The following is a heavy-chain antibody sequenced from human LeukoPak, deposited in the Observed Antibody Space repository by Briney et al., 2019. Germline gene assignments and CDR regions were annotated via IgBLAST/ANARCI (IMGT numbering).Heavy chain of an antibody. J-gene: IGHJ4*02. Sequence: GGLRLSCAASGFIFISHWMSWVRQAPGKGLEWVANINQDGGEKCYVDSVKGRITLSRDNAKNSLYLQMNSLRAEDTAVYFCARVDGGNFGNFDYWGQGTLVTVSS. V-gene: IGHV3-7*01. CDR3: ARVDGGNFGNFDY. D-gene: IGHD4-23*01. CDR2: INQDGGEK. CDR1: GFIFISHW.